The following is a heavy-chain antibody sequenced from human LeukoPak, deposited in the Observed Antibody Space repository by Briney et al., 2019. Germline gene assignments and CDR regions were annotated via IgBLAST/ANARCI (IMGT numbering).Heavy chain of an antibody. D-gene: IGHD6-19*01. J-gene: IGHJ1*01. CDR2: IYSGGST. V-gene: IGHV3-66*02. CDR1: GFTVSSNY. CDR3: ARNLGGWYQPGYFQH. Sequence: GGSLRLSCAASGFTVSSNYMSWVRQAPGKGLEWVSVIYSGGSTYYADSVKGRFTISRDNSKNTLYLQMNSLRAEDTAMYYCARNLGGWYQPGYFQHWGQGTLVTVSS.